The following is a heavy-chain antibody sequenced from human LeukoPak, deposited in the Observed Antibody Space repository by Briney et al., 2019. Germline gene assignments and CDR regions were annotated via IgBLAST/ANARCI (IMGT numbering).Heavy chain of an antibody. J-gene: IGHJ4*02. D-gene: IGHD1-26*01. V-gene: IGHV3-30*03. CDR2: ISYDETNK. CDR1: GVTLNHHD. Sequence: GGSLRLSCTVSGVTLNHHDMHWVRQAPGKGLEWVAVISYDETNKYYADSVKGRFTISRDNSKNTLYLQMNSLRSEDTAVYYCARSPLSSGELLTPVDFDYWGQGTLVTVSS. CDR3: ARSPLSSGELLTPVDFDY.